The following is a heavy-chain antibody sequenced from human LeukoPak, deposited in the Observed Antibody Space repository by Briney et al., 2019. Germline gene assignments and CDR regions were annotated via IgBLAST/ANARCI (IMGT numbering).Heavy chain of an antibody. Sequence: ASVKVSCKASGYTFASLGINWVRQAPGQGLEWMGWISAYNGNTNYAQKLQGRVTMTTDTSTSTASMELRSLRSDDTAVYYCARDHYDFWSGYYFPDYWGQGTLVTVSS. V-gene: IGHV1-18*01. CDR3: ARDHYDFWSGYYFPDY. D-gene: IGHD3-3*01. CDR2: ISAYNGNT. J-gene: IGHJ4*02. CDR1: GYTFASLG.